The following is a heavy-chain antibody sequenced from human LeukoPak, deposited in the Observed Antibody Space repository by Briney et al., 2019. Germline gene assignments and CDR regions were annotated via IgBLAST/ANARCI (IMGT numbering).Heavy chain of an antibody. CDR2: ISNTGSTI. CDR1: GGSFSGYY. Sequence: LSLTCAVYGGSFSGYYWSWIRQAPGKGLEWLSYISNTGSTIYYADSVKGRFTISRDNAKNSLYLQMNSLKAEDTAVYYCAKDSHCGGDCYPDCWGQGTLVTVSS. D-gene: IGHD2-21*02. J-gene: IGHJ4*02. V-gene: IGHV3-11*01. CDR3: AKDSHCGGDCYPDC.